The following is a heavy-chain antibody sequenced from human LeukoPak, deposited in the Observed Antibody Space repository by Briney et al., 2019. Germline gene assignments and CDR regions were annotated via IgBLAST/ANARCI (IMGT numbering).Heavy chain of an antibody. D-gene: IGHD3-3*01. Sequence: GESLKISCKGSGYSFTSYWIGWVRQMPGKGLEWMGIIYPGDSDTRYSPSLQGQVTISADKSISTAYLQWSSLKASDTAMYYCARSSPHWSGYQSHYYYYYMGVWGKGTTVTVSS. J-gene: IGHJ6*03. CDR3: ARSSPHWSGYQSHYYYYYMGV. V-gene: IGHV5-51*01. CDR1: GYSFTSYW. CDR2: IYPGDSDT.